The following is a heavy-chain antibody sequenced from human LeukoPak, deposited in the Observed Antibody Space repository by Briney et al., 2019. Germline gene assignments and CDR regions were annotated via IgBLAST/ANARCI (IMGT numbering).Heavy chain of an antibody. Sequence: PGGSLRLSCAASGFTFSSYSMNWVRQAPGEGLEWVAGISDSGGRTNYADSVKGRFTTSRDNPKNTLYLQMNSLRAEDTAVYFCAKRGVVIRVILVGFHKEAYYFDSWGQGALVTVSS. V-gene: IGHV3-23*01. D-gene: IGHD3-22*01. CDR3: AKRGVVIRVILVGFHKEAYYFDS. CDR1: GFTFSSYS. J-gene: IGHJ4*02. CDR2: ISDSGGRT.